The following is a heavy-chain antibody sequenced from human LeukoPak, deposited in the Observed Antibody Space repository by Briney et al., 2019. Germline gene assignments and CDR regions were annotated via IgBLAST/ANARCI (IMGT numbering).Heavy chain of an antibody. Sequence: SETLSLTCAVYGGSFSGYYWSWIRQPPGKGLEWIGEINHSGSTNYNPSLKSRVTISVDTSKNQFSLKLSSVTAADTAVYYCASPSSDYYDSSGYRYYYYMDVWGKGTTVTISS. D-gene: IGHD3-22*01. V-gene: IGHV4-34*01. CDR2: INHSGST. CDR1: GGSFSGYY. CDR3: ASPSSDYYDSSGYRYYYYMDV. J-gene: IGHJ6*03.